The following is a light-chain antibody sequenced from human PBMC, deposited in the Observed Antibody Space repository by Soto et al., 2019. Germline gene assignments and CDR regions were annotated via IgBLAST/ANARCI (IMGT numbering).Light chain of an antibody. V-gene: IGKV3-11*01. CDR1: QSVSNY. Sequence: EIVLTQSPATLSFSSGEKATPSCRTSQSVSNYLAWYQQKPGQAPRLLMYDASNRATGIPARFSGSGSGTDFTLTISSLEPEDFALYYCQQRSGWPRTFGQGTKVDIK. J-gene: IGKJ1*01. CDR2: DAS. CDR3: QQRSGWPRT.